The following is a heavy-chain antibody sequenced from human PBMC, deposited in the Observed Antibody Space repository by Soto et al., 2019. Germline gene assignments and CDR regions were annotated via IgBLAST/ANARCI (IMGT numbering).Heavy chain of an antibody. V-gene: IGHV4-30-4*01. CDR2: IYYSGST. Sequence: PSETLSLTCTVSGGSISSGDYYWSWIRQPPGKGLEWIGYIYYSGSTYYNPSLKSRVTISVDTSKNQFSLKLSSVTAADTAVYYCARGPARYCSGGSCYSGNNWFDPWGQGTLVTVSS. D-gene: IGHD2-15*01. CDR3: ARGPARYCSGGSCYSGNNWFDP. CDR1: GGSISSGDYY. J-gene: IGHJ5*02.